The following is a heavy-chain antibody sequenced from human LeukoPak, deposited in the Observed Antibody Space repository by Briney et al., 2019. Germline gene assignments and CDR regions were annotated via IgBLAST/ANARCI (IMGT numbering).Heavy chain of an antibody. D-gene: IGHD1-7*01. CDR2: ISTYNGKT. J-gene: IGHJ4*02. Sequence: ASVKVSCKASGYTFTSYGISWVRQAPGQGLEWMGWISTYNGKTNYAQKLQGRVTMTTDTSTSTAYMEPRSLRSDDTAVYYCARDQHWNYVMDYWGQGTLVTVSS. CDR1: GYTFTSYG. CDR3: ARDQHWNYVMDY. V-gene: IGHV1-18*01.